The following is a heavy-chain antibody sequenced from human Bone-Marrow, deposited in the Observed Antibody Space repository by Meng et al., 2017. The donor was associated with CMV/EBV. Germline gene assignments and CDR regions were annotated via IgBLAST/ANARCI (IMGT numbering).Heavy chain of an antibody. CDR1: GFRFNNYG. J-gene: IGHJ4*02. V-gene: IGHV3-30*02. D-gene: IGHD3-22*01. CDR3: AKAPYEYDSSGYDY. Sequence: GGSRRLSCAASGFRFNNYGLHWFRQAPGKGLEWVTFIRYDGGRTFYADSVEGRFTVSRDSSKNTLYLQMNSLRLDDTAVYYCAKAPYEYDSSGYDYWGQGKLVNVDS. CDR2: IRYDGGRT.